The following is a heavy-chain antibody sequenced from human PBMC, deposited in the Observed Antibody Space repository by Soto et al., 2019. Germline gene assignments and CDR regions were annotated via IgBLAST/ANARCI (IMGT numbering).Heavy chain of an antibody. CDR2: FDPEDGET. J-gene: IGHJ4*02. CDR1: GYTLTELS. D-gene: IGHD6-13*01. V-gene: IGHV1-24*01. CDR3: ATEPGAGSFLRFDY. Sequence: ASVKVSCKVSGYTLTELSMHWVRQAPGKGLEWMGGFDPEDGETIYAQKFQGRVTMTEDTSTDTAYMELSRLRSEDTAVYYCATEPGAGSFLRFDYWGQGTLVTVSS.